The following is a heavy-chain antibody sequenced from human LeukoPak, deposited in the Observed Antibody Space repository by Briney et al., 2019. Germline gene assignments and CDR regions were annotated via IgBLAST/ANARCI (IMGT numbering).Heavy chain of an antibody. D-gene: IGHD3-22*01. CDR3: ARMGDHYYDSSGPYLGAFDI. Sequence: ESGPTLVNPTQTLTLTCTFSGFSLSTSGMCVSWIRQPPGKALEWLARIDWDDDKYYSTSLKTRLTISKDTSKNQVVLTMTNMDPVDTATYYCARMGDHYYDSSGPYLGAFDIWGQGTMVTVSS. V-gene: IGHV2-70*11. CDR1: GFSLSTSGMC. J-gene: IGHJ3*02. CDR2: IDWDDDK.